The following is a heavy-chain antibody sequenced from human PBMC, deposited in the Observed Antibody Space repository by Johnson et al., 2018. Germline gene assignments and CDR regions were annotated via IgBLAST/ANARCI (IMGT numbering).Heavy chain of an antibody. CDR3: AKTSYYMDV. V-gene: IGHV3-23*04. Sequence: VQLVQSGGGLVQPWGSLRLPCAASGFSFSHYDMSWVRQAPGKGLEWVSSISQSGATTYYADSVKGRFTISRDNSKNTLFLQMNSLRAEDTAVYYCAKTSYYMDVWGKGTTVTVSS. J-gene: IGHJ6*03. CDR1: GFSFSHYD. CDR2: ISQSGATT.